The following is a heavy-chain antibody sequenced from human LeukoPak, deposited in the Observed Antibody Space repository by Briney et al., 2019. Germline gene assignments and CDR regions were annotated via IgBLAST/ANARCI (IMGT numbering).Heavy chain of an antibody. D-gene: IGHD2-2*01. CDR3: ARRSCSSTSCYPLDAFDI. Sequence: SETLSLTCTVSGGSISSGYYWGWIRPPPGTGLEWIGSIYHSGSTYYNPSLKSRVTISVDMSKNQFSLKLSSVTAADTAVYYCARRSCSSTSCYPLDAFDIWGQGTMVTVSS. V-gene: IGHV4-38-2*02. CDR1: GGSISSGYY. J-gene: IGHJ3*02. CDR2: IYHSGST.